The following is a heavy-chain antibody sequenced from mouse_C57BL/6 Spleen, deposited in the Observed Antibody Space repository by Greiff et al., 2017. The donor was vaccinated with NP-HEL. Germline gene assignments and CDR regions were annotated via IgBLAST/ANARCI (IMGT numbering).Heavy chain of an antibody. CDR1: GFSLTSYG. J-gene: IGHJ4*01. CDR2: IWSGGST. D-gene: IGHD1-1*01. V-gene: IGHV2-2*01. Sequence: VQRVESGPGLVQPSQSLSITCTVSGFSLTSYGVHWVRQSPGKGLEWLGVIWSGGSTDYNAAFISRLSISKDNSKSQVFFKMNSLQADDTAIYYCAREGFTTVDAMDYWGQGTSVTVSS. CDR3: AREGFTTVDAMDY.